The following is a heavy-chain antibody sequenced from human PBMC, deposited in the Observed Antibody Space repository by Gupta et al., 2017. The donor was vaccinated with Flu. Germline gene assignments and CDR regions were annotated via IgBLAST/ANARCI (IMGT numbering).Heavy chain of an antibody. Sequence: QVQLVQSGAEVKKPGASVKVSCKTSGYTFSSYGITWVRQAPGQGLEWMGWISAYTGITNYAQNFQGRVTMTTDASTNTGYLELRSLRSDDTGVYYCARLEGIAVPGSDGFDVWGQGTMVTVSS. CDR3: ARLEGIAVPGSDGFDV. CDR1: GYTFSSYG. J-gene: IGHJ3*01. D-gene: IGHD6-19*01. V-gene: IGHV1-18*01. CDR2: ISAYTGIT.